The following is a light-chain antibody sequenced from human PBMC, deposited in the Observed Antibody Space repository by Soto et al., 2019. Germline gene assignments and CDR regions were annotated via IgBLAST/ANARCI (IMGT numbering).Light chain of an antibody. J-gene: IGKJ4*01. CDR3: QHLHSYPLS. V-gene: IGKV1-9*01. CDR1: QDIGSY. Sequence: DSTLTQSQACLSASVGDRVSITCRASQDIGSYLAWYQQKSGKAPKLLIHTASTLQTGVPFRFSGSGSGTEFTLTISSLQPGDFATYYCQHLHSYPLSFGGGTKVDIK. CDR2: TAS.